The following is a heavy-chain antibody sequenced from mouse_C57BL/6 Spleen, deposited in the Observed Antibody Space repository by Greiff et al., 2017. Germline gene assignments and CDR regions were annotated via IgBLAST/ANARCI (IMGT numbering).Heavy chain of an antibody. Sequence: QVQLKESGPELVKPGASVKLSCKASGYTFTSYDINWVKQRPGQGLEWIGWIYPRDGSTKYNEKFKGKATLTVDTSSSTAYMELHSLTSEDSAVYFCASHSTNYFDYWGQGTTLTVSS. D-gene: IGHD2-5*01. CDR2: IYPRDGST. J-gene: IGHJ2*01. CDR3: ASHSTNYFDY. CDR1: GYTFTSYD. V-gene: IGHV1-85*01.